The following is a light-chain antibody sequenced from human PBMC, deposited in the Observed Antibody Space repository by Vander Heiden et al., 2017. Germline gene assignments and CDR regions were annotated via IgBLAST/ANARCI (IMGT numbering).Light chain of an antibody. CDR3: AAWDDSLSGRV. J-gene: IGLJ3*02. CDR1: SSNIGSNY. CDR2: RNN. Sequence: QSVLTQPPSASGTPGQGVTISCSGSSSNIGSNYVCWYLQLPGTAPKLLIYRNNQRPSGVPDRFSGSKSGTSASLAISGLRSEDEADYYCAAWDDSLSGRVFGGGTKL. V-gene: IGLV1-47*01.